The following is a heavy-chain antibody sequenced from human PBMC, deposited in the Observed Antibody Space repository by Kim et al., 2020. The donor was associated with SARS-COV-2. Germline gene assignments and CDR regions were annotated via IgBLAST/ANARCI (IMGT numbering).Heavy chain of an antibody. D-gene: IGHD2-15*01. V-gene: IGHV1-18*01. J-gene: IGHJ5*02. CDR2: NT. CDR3: ARTLLQGFDP. Sequence: NTNTAPKRQGSVTMTTDTSTSTAYMELRSLRSDDTAVYYCARTLLQGFDPWGQGTLVTVSS.